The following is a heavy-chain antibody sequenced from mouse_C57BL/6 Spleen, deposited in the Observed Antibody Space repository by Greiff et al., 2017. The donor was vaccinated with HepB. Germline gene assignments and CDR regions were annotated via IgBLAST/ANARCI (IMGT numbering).Heavy chain of an antibody. CDR2: ISDGGSYT. Sequence: DVQLVESGGGLVKPGGSLKLSCAASGFTFSSYAMSWVRQPPEKRLEWVATISDGGSYTYYPDNVKGRFTISRDNAKNNLYLQMIHLKSEDTAMYYCARNSNYSYYFDYWGQGTTLTVSS. V-gene: IGHV5-4*01. CDR1: GFTFSSYA. CDR3: ARNSNYSYYFDY. D-gene: IGHD2-5*01. J-gene: IGHJ2*01.